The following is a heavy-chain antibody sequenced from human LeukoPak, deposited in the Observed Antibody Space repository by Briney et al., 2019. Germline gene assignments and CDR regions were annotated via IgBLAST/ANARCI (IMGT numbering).Heavy chain of an antibody. Sequence: SETLSLTCTVSGGSISSYYWSWIRQPAGKGLEWIGRIYTSGSTNYNPSLKSRVTISVDTSKKQFSLKLSSVTAADTAVYYCARRYDFWSGYPPPLDYWGQGTLVTVSS. CDR3: ARRYDFWSGYPPPLDY. V-gene: IGHV4-4*07. CDR2: IYTSGST. CDR1: GGSISSYY. J-gene: IGHJ4*02. D-gene: IGHD3-3*01.